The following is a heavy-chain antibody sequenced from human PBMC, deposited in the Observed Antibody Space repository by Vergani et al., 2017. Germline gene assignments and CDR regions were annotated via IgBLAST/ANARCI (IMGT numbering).Heavy chain of an antibody. J-gene: IGHJ5*02. D-gene: IGHD3-9*01. CDR3: AKTSGPLDYDILTGYYFGGYGWFDP. CDR1: GFTFSSYA. CDR2: ISGSGGST. V-gene: IGHV3-23*01. Sequence: EVQLLESGGGLVQPGGSLRLSCAASGFTFSSYAMSWVRQAPGKGLEWVSAISGSGGSTYYADSVKGRFTISRDNSKNTLYLQMNSLRAEDTAVYYCAKTSGPLDYDILTGYYFGGYGWFDPWGQGTLVTVSS.